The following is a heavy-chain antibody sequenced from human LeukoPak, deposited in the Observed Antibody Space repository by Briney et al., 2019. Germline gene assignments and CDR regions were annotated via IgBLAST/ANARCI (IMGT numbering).Heavy chain of an antibody. Sequence: SETLSLTCSVSGDSISGYYWSWIRQPAGKGLEWIGRIYTSGSTNYNPSLKSRVTMSVDTSKNQFSLKLSSVTAADTAVYYCARGGVREVPFDPWGQGTLVTVSS. V-gene: IGHV4-4*07. CDR2: IYTSGST. D-gene: IGHD3-10*01. CDR1: GDSISGYY. CDR3: ARGGVREVPFDP. J-gene: IGHJ5*02.